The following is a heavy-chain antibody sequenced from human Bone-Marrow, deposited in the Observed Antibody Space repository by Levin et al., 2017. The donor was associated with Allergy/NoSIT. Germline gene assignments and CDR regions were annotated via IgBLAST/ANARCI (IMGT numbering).Heavy chain of an antibody. Sequence: SETLSLTCSVSGASSRSYYWSWIRQPPGKGLEWIGSIHYTGRSNYNPSLKSRLSMSVDTSRNEFSLNLTSVTAADTAVYYCARWWGTGNWFDPWGQGTPVTVSS. J-gene: IGHJ5*02. D-gene: IGHD2-15*01. CDR2: IHYTGRS. V-gene: IGHV4-59*01. CDR3: ARWWGTGNWFDP. CDR1: GASSRSYY.